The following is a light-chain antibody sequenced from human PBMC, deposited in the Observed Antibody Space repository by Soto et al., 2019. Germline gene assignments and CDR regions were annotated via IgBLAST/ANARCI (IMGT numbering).Light chain of an antibody. J-gene: IGLJ1*01. CDR2: DVS. CDR1: SSDVGGYNY. Sequence: QSALTQPASVSGSPGHSITISCTGTSSDVGGYNYVSWYQQYPGKAPKLMIYDVSHRPSGVSNRFSGSKSGNTASLTISGLQADDEAEYHCSSYTSSSTLHYVFGTGTKVTVL. V-gene: IGLV2-14*01. CDR3: SSYTSSSTLHYV.